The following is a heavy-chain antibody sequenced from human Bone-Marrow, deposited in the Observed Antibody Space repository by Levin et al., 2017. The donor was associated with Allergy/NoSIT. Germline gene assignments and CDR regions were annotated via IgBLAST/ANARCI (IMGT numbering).Heavy chain of an antibody. D-gene: IGHD3-9*01. CDR2: IFYSGTT. J-gene: IGHJ4*02. CDR3: ARGPTDWALRNFDF. Sequence: SSETLSLTCSVSGGSVRSHDHYWSWIRQTPGKGLEWIGHIFYSGTTVYNSSLRSRVTISVDKSKNQFSLKMTSVTAADTALYYCARGPTDWALRNFDFWGQGSLVSVSS. V-gene: IGHV4-61*08. CDR1: GGSVRSHDHY.